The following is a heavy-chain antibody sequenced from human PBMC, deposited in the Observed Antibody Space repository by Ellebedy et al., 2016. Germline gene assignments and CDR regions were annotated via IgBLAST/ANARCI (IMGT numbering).Heavy chain of an antibody. J-gene: IGHJ4*02. CDR1: GGSFSGYY. V-gene: IGHV4-34*01. CDR3: ARVGLVYNY. Sequence: SETLSLTXAVYGGSFSGYYWSWIRQPPGKGLEWIGEINHSGSTNYNPSLKSRVTISVDTSKNQFSLKLSSVTAADTAVYYCARVGLVYNYWGQGTLVTVSS. D-gene: IGHD5/OR15-5a*01. CDR2: INHSGST.